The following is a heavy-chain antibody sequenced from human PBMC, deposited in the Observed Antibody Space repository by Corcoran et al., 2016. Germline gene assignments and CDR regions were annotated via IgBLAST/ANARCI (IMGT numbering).Heavy chain of an antibody. Sequence: QGQLGQSGAEVKKPGPSVNVSCKASGGTFSSYAISWVRQAPGQGLEWRGGIIPIFGTANYAHKFQGRVTITADESTSTAYMELSSLRSEDTAGYDCAGGTSPSHTRFAPWGQGTLVTVSP. CDR1: GGTFSSYA. CDR3: AGGTSPSHTRFAP. V-gene: IGHV1-69*01. CDR2: IIPIFGTA. J-gene: IGHJ5*02.